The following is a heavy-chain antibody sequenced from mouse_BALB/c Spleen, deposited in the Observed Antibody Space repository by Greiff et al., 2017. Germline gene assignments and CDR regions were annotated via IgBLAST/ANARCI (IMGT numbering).Heavy chain of an antibody. D-gene: IGHD2-2*01. CDR3: ARYMIGYAMDY. V-gene: IGHV5-17*02. J-gene: IGHJ4*01. CDR2: ISSGSSTI. Sequence: EVQGVESGGGLVQPGGSRKLSCAASGFTISSVGRHWGRQAPERGLMGLAYISSGSSTIYYDDKVKGRFTISRDNPKNTLFLQMTSLRSEDTAMYSCARYMIGYAMDYWGQGTSVTVSS. CDR1: GFTISSVG.